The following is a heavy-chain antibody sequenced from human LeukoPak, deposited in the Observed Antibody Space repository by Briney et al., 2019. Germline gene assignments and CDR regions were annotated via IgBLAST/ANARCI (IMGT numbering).Heavy chain of an antibody. CDR2: INHSGST. V-gene: IGHV4-34*01. Sequence: SETLSLTCAVYGGSFSGYYWSWIRQPPGKGLEWIGEINHSGSTNYNPSLKSRVTISVDTSKNQFSLKLSSVTAADTAVYYCARLGEPEYYVDYWGQGTLVTVSS. J-gene: IGHJ4*02. CDR1: GGSFSGYY. CDR3: ARLGEPEYYVDY.